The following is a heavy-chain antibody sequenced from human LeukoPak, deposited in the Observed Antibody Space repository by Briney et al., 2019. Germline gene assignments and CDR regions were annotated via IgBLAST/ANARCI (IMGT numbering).Heavy chain of an antibody. D-gene: IGHD3-22*01. J-gene: IGHJ3*02. Sequence: LSLTCAVYGGSFSGYYWSWIRQPPGKGLEWVAVIWYDGSNKYYADSVKGRFTISRDNSKNTLYLQMNSLRAEDTAVYYCAKDHDDSSGYYYAAFDIWGQGTMVTVSS. CDR2: IWYDGSNK. CDR1: GGSFSGYY. V-gene: IGHV3-33*06. CDR3: AKDHDDSSGYYYAAFDI.